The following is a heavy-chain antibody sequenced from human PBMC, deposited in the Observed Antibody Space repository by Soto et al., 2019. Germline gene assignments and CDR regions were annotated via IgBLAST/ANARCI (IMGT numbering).Heavy chain of an antibody. V-gene: IGHV3-74*01. CDR1: GFTFSSYW. Sequence: GGSLRLSCAASGFTFSSYWMHWVRQAPGKGLVWVSRINSDGSSTSYADSVKGRFTISRDNAKNTLYLQMNSLRAEDTAVYYCARTGSYSNYYYYYGMDVWGQGTTVTVSS. D-gene: IGHD3-10*01. J-gene: IGHJ6*02. CDR3: ARTGSYSNYYYYYGMDV. CDR2: INSDGSST.